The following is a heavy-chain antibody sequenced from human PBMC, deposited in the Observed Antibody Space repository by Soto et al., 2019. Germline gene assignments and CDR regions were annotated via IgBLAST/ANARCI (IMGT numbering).Heavy chain of an antibody. CDR1: GFTFRDYA. D-gene: IGHD1-1*01. V-gene: IGHV3-30-3*01. J-gene: IGHJ4*02. CDR3: ARAVAGQVRSAWTWLDY. Sequence: QVQLVESGGGVVQPGRSLRLSCEASGFTFRDYAMHWVRQAPGKGLEWVAAIPSDGSAQHYADSVKGRFSISRDNSKNQLSLQMNSLRPEDAALYYCARAVAGQVRSAWTWLDYWGQGTLVTVSS. CDR2: IPSDGSAQ.